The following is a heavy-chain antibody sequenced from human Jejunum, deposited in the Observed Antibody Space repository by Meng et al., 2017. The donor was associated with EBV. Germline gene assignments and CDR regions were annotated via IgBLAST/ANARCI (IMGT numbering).Heavy chain of an antibody. V-gene: IGHV3-53*01. CDR3: ARKYGGDY. CDR1: GFTGSSSY. D-gene: IGHD2-2*01. CDR2: IYGDGRT. J-gene: IGHJ4*02. Sequence: EVQLVASGGGLIQPGGSLRLSCAASGFTGSSSYMSWVRQAPGKGLEWVSVIYGDGRTYYADSVKGRFTISRDSSKNTIYLQMNSLRVDDTALYYCARKYGGDYWGQGTLVTVSS.